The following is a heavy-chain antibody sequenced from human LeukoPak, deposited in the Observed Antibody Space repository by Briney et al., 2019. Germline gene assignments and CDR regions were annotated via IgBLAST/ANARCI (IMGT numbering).Heavy chain of an antibody. CDR3: ARDRGGVEMAPFDY. V-gene: IGHV3-30-3*01. CDR2: ISYDGSNK. D-gene: IGHD5-24*01. Sequence: PGRSLRLSCAASGFTFSSYAMHWVRQAPGKGLEWVAVISYDGSNKYYADSVKGRFTISRDNSKNTLYLQMNSLRAEDTAVYYCARDRGGVEMAPFDYWGQGTLVTVSS. J-gene: IGHJ4*02. CDR1: GFTFSSYA.